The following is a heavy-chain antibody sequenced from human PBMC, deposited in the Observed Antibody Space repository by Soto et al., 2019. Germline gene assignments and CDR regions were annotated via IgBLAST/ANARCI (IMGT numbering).Heavy chain of an antibody. D-gene: IGHD2-2*01. J-gene: IGHJ6*03. CDR1: GFTFSGSA. CDR2: IRSKANSYAT. V-gene: IGHV3-73*01. CDR3: TRHPRDCSSTSCYFYYYYMDV. Sequence: EVQLVESGGGLVQPGGSLKLSCAASGFTFSGSAMHWVRQASGKGLEWVGRIRSKANSYATAYAASVKGRFTISRDDSKNTAYLQMNSLKTEDTAVYYCTRHPRDCSSTSCYFYYYYMDVWGKGTTVTVSS.